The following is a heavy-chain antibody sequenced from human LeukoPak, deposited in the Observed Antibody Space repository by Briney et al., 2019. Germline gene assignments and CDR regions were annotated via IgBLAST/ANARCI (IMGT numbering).Heavy chain of an antibody. CDR2: IIPILGIA. V-gene: IGHV1-69*04. J-gene: IGHJ4*02. CDR3: ARDLEGVGYGDY. Sequence: GASVKVSCKASGYTFTSYYMHWVRQAPGQGLEWMGRIIPILGIANYAQKFQGRVTITADKSTSTAYMELSSLRSEDTAVYYCARDLEGVGYGDYWGQGTLVTVSS. CDR1: GYTFTSYY. D-gene: IGHD2-2*03.